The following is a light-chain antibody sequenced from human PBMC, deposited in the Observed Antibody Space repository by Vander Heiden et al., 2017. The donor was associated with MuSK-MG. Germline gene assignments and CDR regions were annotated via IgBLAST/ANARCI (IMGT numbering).Light chain of an antibody. V-gene: IGKV3-15*01. J-gene: IGKJ4*01. Sequence: EIVMTQSPATLSVSPGERATLSCRASQSVGSSLAWYQQKPGQAPRLLIYGASSRDTGIPPRFSGSGYGIKFTLTSGIRQLVDFAVYSCHRDKNSEGHTFGGGTKVEIK. CDR3: HRDKNSEGHT. CDR1: QSVGSS. CDR2: GAS.